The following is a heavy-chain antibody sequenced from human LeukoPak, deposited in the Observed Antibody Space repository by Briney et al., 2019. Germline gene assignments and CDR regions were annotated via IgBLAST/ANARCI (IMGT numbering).Heavy chain of an antibody. J-gene: IGHJ5*02. CDR1: GYTFTGYY. CDR2: INPNSGGT. Sequence: ASVKVSCKASGYTFTGYYMHWVRQAPGQGLEWMGWINPNSGGTNYAQKFQGRVTMTRDTSISTAYMELSRLRSDDTAVYYCARERRITPTKINWCAPGGQGTRVTVSS. D-gene: IGHD2-15*01. V-gene: IGHV1-2*02. CDR3: ARERRITPTKINWCAP.